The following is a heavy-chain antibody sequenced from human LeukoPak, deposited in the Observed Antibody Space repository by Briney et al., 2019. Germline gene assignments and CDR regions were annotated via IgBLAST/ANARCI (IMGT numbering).Heavy chain of an antibody. D-gene: IGHD6-19*01. CDR3: ARVAPQWLAPIDY. V-gene: IGHV1-8*03. Sequence: ASVKVSCKASGYTFTNFEVNWVRQAAGQGLEWMGWMNPNSGNSGFAQKFQGRVTITSDNSISTAYMEVSGLTPDDTAVYFCARVAPQWLAPIDYWGQGTLVIVTS. CDR2: MNPNSGNS. CDR1: GYTFTNFE. J-gene: IGHJ4*02.